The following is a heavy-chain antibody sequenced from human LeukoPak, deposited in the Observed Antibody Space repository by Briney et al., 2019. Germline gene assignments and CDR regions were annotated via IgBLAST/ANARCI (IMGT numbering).Heavy chain of an antibody. CDR3: ARGGLRSISVYYYYYMDV. CDR2: MNPNSGNT. J-gene: IGHJ6*03. V-gene: IGHV1-8*03. D-gene: IGHD4-17*01. Sequence: EASVKVSCKASGYTFTTYGISWVRQAPGQGLEWMGWMNPNSGNTGYAQKFQGRVTITRNTSISTAYMELSSLRSEDTAVYYCARGGLRSISVYYYYYMDVWGKGTTVTVSS. CDR1: GYTFTTYG.